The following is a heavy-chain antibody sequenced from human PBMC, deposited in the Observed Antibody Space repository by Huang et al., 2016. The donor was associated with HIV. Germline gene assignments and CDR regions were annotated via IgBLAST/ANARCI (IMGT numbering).Heavy chain of an antibody. CDR1: GFTFSSYG. D-gene: IGHD6-13*01. CDR3: AKGGSAAAVLDF. J-gene: IGHJ4*02. Sequence: QVQLVESGGGVVQPGRSLRISCAASGFTFSSYGMDWVRQAPGKGLEGVAVISYDGKTKYYADSVKGRFSISRDNSKTTVYLQLNSLRVEDTAVYYCAKGGSAAAVLDFWGQGTLVTVSS. V-gene: IGHV3-30*18. CDR2: ISYDGKTK.